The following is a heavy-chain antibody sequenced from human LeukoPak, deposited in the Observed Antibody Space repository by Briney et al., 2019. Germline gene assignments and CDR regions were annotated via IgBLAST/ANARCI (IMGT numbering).Heavy chain of an antibody. J-gene: IGHJ4*02. V-gene: IGHV3-11*01. Sequence: GGSLRLSCAASGFTFSDYYMSWIRQAPGKGLEWVSYVSSSGTTISYTDSVKGRFTISRDNAKNSLYLQMNSLRAEDTAVYYCARDDAVDGGYLDYWGQGALVTVYS. CDR3: ARDDAVDGGYLDY. CDR1: GFTFSDYY. D-gene: IGHD6-19*01. CDR2: VSSSGTTI.